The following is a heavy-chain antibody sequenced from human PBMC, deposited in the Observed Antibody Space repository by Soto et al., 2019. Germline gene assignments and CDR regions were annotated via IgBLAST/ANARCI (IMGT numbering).Heavy chain of an antibody. V-gene: IGHV1-2*02. CDR3: ARVGPTGWFDP. CDR2: INTKTGGT. CDR1: GYSFTDYY. Sequence: QVPLVQSGAEVKKPGASVKVSCKASGYSFTDYYMHWVRQAPGQGLEWMGWINTKTGGTNYAQRVQGRVTMTGDTSINTAYMELSRLRSDDTAVYYCARVGPTGWFDPWGQGTVVTVSS. J-gene: IGHJ5*02.